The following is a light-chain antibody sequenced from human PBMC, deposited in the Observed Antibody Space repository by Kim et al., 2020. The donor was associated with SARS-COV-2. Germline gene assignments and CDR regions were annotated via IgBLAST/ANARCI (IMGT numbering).Light chain of an antibody. Sequence: SPGERAILSCRASQSVSSSYLAGYQQKPGQAPRLLIYGASSRATGVPDRFSGSGSGTDFTLTITRLEPEDFAVYYCQQYGNSPHTFGQGTKVEIK. CDR3: QQYGNSPHT. J-gene: IGKJ1*01. V-gene: IGKV3-20*01. CDR1: QSVSSSY. CDR2: GAS.